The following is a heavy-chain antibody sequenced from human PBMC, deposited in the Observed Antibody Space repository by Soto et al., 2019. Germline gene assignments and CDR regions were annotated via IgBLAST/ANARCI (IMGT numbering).Heavy chain of an antibody. CDR1: GYSFTNFH. CDR2: IDASGGIT. Sequence: QVQLSQFGDEVKKPGASVKVSCKASGYSFTNFHIHWVRQAPGQGLEWMGMIDASGGITRAAQRSQGRITRPRDESMSTVYMELSSLKSEDTAVYYCARDVLGHDNYETIGYYFDHWGQGTLVTVSS. D-gene: IGHD3-22*01. J-gene: IGHJ4*02. V-gene: IGHV1-46*01. CDR3: ARDVLGHDNYETIGYYFDH.